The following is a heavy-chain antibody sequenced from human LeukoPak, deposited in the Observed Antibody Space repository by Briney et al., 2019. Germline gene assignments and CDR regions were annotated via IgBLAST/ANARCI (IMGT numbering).Heavy chain of an antibody. Sequence: SETLSLTCTVSGASISSGGYYWSWIRQPPGKGLEWIGYIYHSGSTYYNPSLKSRVTISVDRSKNQFSLKLSSVTAADTAVYYCARERITGGLVDYWGQGTLVTVSS. CDR2: IYHSGST. J-gene: IGHJ4*02. CDR1: GASISSGGYY. D-gene: IGHD2-8*02. CDR3: ARERITGGLVDY. V-gene: IGHV4-30-2*01.